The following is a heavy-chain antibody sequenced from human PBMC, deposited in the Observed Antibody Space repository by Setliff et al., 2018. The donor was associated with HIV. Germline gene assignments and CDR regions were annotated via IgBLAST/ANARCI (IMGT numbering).Heavy chain of an antibody. Sequence: GASVKVSCKASGYTFTSYYIHWVRQAPGQGLEWMGRINPSGGSTSYAQKFQGRVTMTRNTSISTAYMDLSSLRSEDMAVYYCARGKVLRGNILYYWGQGTLVTVSS. V-gene: IGHV1-46*01. CDR1: GYTFTSYY. J-gene: IGHJ4*02. CDR2: INPSGGST. D-gene: IGHD2-8*01. CDR3: ARGKVLRGNILYY.